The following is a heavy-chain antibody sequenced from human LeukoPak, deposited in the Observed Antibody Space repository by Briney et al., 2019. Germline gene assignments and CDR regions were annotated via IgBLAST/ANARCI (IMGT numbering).Heavy chain of an antibody. D-gene: IGHD3-10*01. CDR1: GYSISSIHC. J-gene: IGHJ4*02. Sequence: SETLSLTCTVSGYSISSIHCWGWIRQPPGKGLEWIGSIYHSGSAYYNPSLKSRVTISVDTSKNQFSLKLSSVTAADTAVYYCARADTYYYGSGSYPPPFDYWGQGTLVTVSS. CDR2: IYHSGSA. V-gene: IGHV4-38-2*02. CDR3: ARADTYYYGSGSYPPPFDY.